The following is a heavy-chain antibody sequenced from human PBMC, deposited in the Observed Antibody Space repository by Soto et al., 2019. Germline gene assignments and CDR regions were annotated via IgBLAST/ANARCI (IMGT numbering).Heavy chain of an antibody. Sequence: EVQLVQSGAEVKKPGESLRISCKGSGYSFTSYWISWVRQMPGKGLEWMGRIDPSDAYTNYSPSFQGHVTISADKSISTAYLQGISLKASDTAMYYRARHFEVMPYYYDSSRYSYAPTFDYWVQGTLVTVSS. V-gene: IGHV5-10-1*03. CDR1: GYSFTSYW. J-gene: IGHJ4*02. CDR3: ARHFEVMPYYYDSSRYSYAPTFDY. D-gene: IGHD3-22*01. CDR2: IDPSDAYT.